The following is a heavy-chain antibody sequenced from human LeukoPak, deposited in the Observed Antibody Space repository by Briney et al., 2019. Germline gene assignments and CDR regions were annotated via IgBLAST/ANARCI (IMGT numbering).Heavy chain of an antibody. D-gene: IGHD2-15*01. CDR2: ISSSGINM. V-gene: IGHV3-48*03. Sequence: PGGSLRLSCAVSGFTVSSYEMNWVRQAPGKGLEWVSQISSSGINMYYADSVKGRFTISRDNAKNSLYLQMNSLRDEDTAVYYCARDTALGYCSGGSCYYFDYWGQGTLVTVSS. CDR3: ARDTALGYCSGGSCYYFDY. J-gene: IGHJ4*02. CDR1: GFTVSSYE.